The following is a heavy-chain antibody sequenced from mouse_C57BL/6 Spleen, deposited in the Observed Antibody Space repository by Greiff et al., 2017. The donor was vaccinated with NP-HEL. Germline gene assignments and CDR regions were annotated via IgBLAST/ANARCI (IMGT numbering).Heavy chain of an antibody. Sequence: EVQLVESGEGLVKPGGSLKLSCAASGFTFSSYAMSWVRQTPEKRLEWVAYISSGGDYIYYADTVKGRFTIARDNARNTLYRQMSSLKSEDTAMYYCTRDHPYGSSPAWFAYWGQGTLVTVSA. J-gene: IGHJ3*01. D-gene: IGHD1-1*01. CDR3: TRDHPYGSSPAWFAY. V-gene: IGHV5-9-1*02. CDR1: GFTFSSYA. CDR2: ISSGGDYI.